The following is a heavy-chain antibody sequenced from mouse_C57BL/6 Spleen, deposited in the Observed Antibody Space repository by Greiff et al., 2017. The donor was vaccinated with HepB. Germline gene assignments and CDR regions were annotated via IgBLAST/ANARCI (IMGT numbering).Heavy chain of an antibody. V-gene: IGHV1-64*01. Sequence: VQLQQPGAELVKPGASVKLSCKASGYTFTSYWMHGVKQRPGQGREWIGMIHPNSGSTNYNEKFKSKATLTVDKSPSTAYMQLSSLTSEDSAVYYCALHYYGSSYYAMDYWGQGTSVTVSS. J-gene: IGHJ4*01. CDR2: IHPNSGST. CDR1: GYTFTSYW. CDR3: ALHYYGSSYYAMDY. D-gene: IGHD1-1*01.